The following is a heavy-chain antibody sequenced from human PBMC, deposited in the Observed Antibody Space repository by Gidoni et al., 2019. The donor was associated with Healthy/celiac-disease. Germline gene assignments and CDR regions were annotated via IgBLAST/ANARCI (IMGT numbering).Heavy chain of an antibody. Sequence: EVQLLLSGGGLVPPGGSLRLSCAASASTSSSSAMSWVRQAPGKGLEWVSAISGSGGSTYYADSVKGRFTISRDNSKNTLYLQMNSLRAEDTAVYYCAKDTYSSSWYGRNWFDPWGQGTLVTVSS. CDR1: ASTSSSSA. J-gene: IGHJ5*02. CDR3: AKDTYSSSWYGRNWFDP. CDR2: ISGSGGST. V-gene: IGHV3-23*01. D-gene: IGHD6-13*01.